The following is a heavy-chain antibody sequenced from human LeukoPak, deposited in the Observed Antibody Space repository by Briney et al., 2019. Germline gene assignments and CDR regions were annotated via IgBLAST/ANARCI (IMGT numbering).Heavy chain of an antibody. CDR2: ISSSSSYT. J-gene: IGHJ5*02. CDR3: MRVYSRYGSYDL. CDR1: GFTFSSYT. D-gene: IGHD2-15*01. V-gene: IGHV3-21*01. Sequence: PGGSLRLSCAASGFTFSSYTMNWVRQAPGKGLEWVSSISSSSSYTYYADSVKGRFTISRDNAKNSLYLQMNSLRAEDTAVYYCMRVYSRYGSYDLWGQGTLVTVSA.